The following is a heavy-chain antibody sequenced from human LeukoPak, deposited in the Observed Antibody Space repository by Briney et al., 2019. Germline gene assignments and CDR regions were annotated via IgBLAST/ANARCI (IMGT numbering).Heavy chain of an antibody. CDR2: ITAYDGDT. D-gene: IGHD1-1*01. CDR1: GFSFPSYG. J-gene: IGHJ3*02. V-gene: IGHV1-18*01. Sequence: GASVKVSCKASGFSFPSYGISWVRQAPGQGLEWIGWITAYDGDTNYAEKFQGRVTMATDTSTSTASMELWSLRSDDTAVYYCARDWQLPSGPGVFVIWGQGTVVTVSS. CDR3: ARDWQLPSGPGVFVI.